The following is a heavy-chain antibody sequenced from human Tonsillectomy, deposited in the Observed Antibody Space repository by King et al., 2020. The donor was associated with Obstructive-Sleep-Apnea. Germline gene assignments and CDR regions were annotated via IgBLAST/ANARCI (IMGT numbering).Heavy chain of an antibody. CDR3: AKSVGGNYFYYFDY. J-gene: IGHJ4*02. CDR2: LSDRGGVP. V-gene: IGHV3-23*04. Sequence: VQLVESVGGLVQPGGSLRLSCAASGFTFSSYAMRWVRQAPGKGLEWVARLSDRGGVPFYADSVKGRFTISRDNSKNTLYLQMNSLRAEDTAVYYCAKSVGGNYFYYFDYWGQGTLVTVSS. D-gene: IGHD1-26*01. CDR1: GFTFSSYA.